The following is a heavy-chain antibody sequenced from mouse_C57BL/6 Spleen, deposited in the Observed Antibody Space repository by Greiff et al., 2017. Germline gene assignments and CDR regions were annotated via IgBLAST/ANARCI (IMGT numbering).Heavy chain of an antibody. Sequence: QVQLQQPGAELVKPGASVKLSCKASGYTFTSYWMQWVKQRPGQGLEWIGEIDPSDSYTNYNQKFKGKATLTVDTSSSTAYMQLSSLTSEDSAVYYCARRTNDYPYAMDYWGQGTSVTVSS. J-gene: IGHJ4*01. CDR3: ARRTNDYPYAMDY. V-gene: IGHV1-50*01. CDR2: IDPSDSYT. D-gene: IGHD2-4*01. CDR1: GYTFTSYW.